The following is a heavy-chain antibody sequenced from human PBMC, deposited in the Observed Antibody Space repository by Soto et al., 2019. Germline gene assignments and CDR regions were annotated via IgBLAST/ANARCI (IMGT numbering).Heavy chain of an antibody. V-gene: IGHV3-23*01. CDR1: GFTFTTYA. D-gene: IGHD4-17*01. CDR2: ISSSGDIP. J-gene: IGHJ4*02. Sequence: EVQLLESGGGLVQPGGSLRLSCAASGFTFTTYAMSWVRQLPGKGLEWVSGISSSGDIPYYADSVKGRFTISRDQSKKTVYLQMNSLRAEDTALYYYAKDNSIVGDGDHDYWGQGTLVSVSS. CDR3: AKDNSIVGDGDHDY.